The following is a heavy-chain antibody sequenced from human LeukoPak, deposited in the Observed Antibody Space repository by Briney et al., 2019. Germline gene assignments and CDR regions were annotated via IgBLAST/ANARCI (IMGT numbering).Heavy chain of an antibody. CDR2: IYPGDSDT. J-gene: IGHJ2*01. CDR1: GYSFTRKW. D-gene: IGHD4-23*01. V-gene: IGHV5-51*01. Sequence: GESLKISCKGSGYSFTRKWIGWVRQMPGKGLEWMAIIYPGDSDTTYSPSLQGQVTISADKSINTAYLQWSSLKASDTAMYYCARRVVNNRNWYFDLWGRGTLVTVSS. CDR3: ARRVVNNRNWYFDL.